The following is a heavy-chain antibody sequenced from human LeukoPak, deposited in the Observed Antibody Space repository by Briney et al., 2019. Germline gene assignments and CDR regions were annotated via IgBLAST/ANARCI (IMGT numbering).Heavy chain of an antibody. Sequence: ASVKVSCKASGYTFTSYGISWVRQAPGQGLEWMGWISTYNGNTNYAQKVQGRVTMTTDTSTSTAYMELRSLRSDDTAVYYCAISKGIAARPPRDYFDYWGQGTLVTVSS. CDR2: ISTYNGNT. V-gene: IGHV1-18*01. CDR1: GYTFTSYG. CDR3: AISKGIAARPPRDYFDY. J-gene: IGHJ4*02. D-gene: IGHD6-6*01.